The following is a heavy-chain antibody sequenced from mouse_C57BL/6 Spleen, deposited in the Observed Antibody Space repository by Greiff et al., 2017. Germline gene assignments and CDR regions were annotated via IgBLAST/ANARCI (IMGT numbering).Heavy chain of an antibody. D-gene: IGHD2-4*01. J-gene: IGHJ3*01. CDR3: AREGYDYDVAY. CDR2: ISSGSSTI. Sequence: EVKVVESGGGLVKPGGSLKLSCAASGFTFSDYGMHWVRQAPEKGLEWVAYISSGSSTIYYADTVKGRFTISRDNAKNTLFLQMTSLRSEDTAMYYCAREGYDYDVAYWGQGTLVTVSA. CDR1: GFTFSDYG. V-gene: IGHV5-17*01.